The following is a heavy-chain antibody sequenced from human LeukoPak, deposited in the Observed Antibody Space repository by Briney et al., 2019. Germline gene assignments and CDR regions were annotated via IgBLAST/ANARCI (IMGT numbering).Heavy chain of an antibody. Sequence: PSETLSLTCTVSGGSISSYYWSWIRQPPGKGLEWIGYIYYSGSTNYNPSLKSRVTISVDTSKNQFSLKLSSVTAADTAVYYCARTYYDILTGYLDNNNAFDIWGQGTMVTVSS. CDR1: GGSISSYY. D-gene: IGHD3-9*01. V-gene: IGHV4-59*01. J-gene: IGHJ3*02. CDR3: ARTYYDILTGYLDNNNAFDI. CDR2: IYYSGST.